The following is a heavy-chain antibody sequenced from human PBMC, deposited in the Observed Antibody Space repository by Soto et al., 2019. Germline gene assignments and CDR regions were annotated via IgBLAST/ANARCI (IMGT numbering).Heavy chain of an antibody. V-gene: IGHV3-30*18. CDR2: ISSDGSLK. CDR3: AKGIPRGYEDF. J-gene: IGHJ4*02. D-gene: IGHD5-12*01. CDR1: GFTCSSYG. Sequence: QVQLVESGGGVVQPGRSLRLSCAASGFTCSSYGMHWVRQAPGKGLEWVAVISSDGSLKYYGDSVKGRFTISRDNSQNTVFLQVNSLRAEDTAVYYCAKGIPRGYEDFWGQGTLVTVSS.